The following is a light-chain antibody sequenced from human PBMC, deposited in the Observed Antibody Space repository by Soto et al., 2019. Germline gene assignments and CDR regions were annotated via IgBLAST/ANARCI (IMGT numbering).Light chain of an antibody. CDR2: ENN. CDR3: GTWDSSLSAEV. J-gene: IGLJ1*01. Sequence: QSVLTQPPSVSAAPGQKVTLSCSGSSSNIGNNYISWYQQLPGTAPKHLIHENNKRPSGIPDRFSGSKSGTSATLGITGLQTGDEADYYCGTWDSSLSAEVFGTGTKLTVL. CDR1: SSNIGNNY. V-gene: IGLV1-51*02.